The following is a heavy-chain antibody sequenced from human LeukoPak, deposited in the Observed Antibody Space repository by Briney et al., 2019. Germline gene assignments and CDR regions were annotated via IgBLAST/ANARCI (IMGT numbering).Heavy chain of an antibody. CDR1: GFTFDDYA. V-gene: IGHV3-43*02. CDR2: ISGDGGST. D-gene: IGHD5-24*01. CDR3: AKDTANRDGYNY. Sequence: GGSLRLSCAASGFTFDDYAMHWGRQAPGKGLEWVSLISGDGGSTYYADSVKGRFTISRDNSKNSLYLQMKSLRTEDTALYYCAKDTANRDGYNYWGQGTLVTVSS. J-gene: IGHJ4*02.